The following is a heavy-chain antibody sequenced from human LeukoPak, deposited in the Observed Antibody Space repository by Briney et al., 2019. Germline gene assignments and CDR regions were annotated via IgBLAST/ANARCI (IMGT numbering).Heavy chain of an antibody. V-gene: IGHV4-59*01. D-gene: IGHD5-24*01. CDR2: IYYSGST. CDR1: GGSISSYY. Sequence: SETLSLTCTVSGGSISSYYWSWIRKPPGKGLEWIGYIYYSGSTNYNPSLKSRVTISVDTSKNQFSLKLTSVTAADTAVYYCARERLVDLATIFDYWGQGTLVTVSS. J-gene: IGHJ4*02. CDR3: ARERLVDLATIFDY.